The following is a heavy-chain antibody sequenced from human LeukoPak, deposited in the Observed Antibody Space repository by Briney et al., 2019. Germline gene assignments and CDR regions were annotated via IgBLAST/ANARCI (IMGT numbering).Heavy chain of an antibody. CDR2: INCNSGGT. J-gene: IGHJ5*02. CDR3: ARVASGNNYGSWFDP. CDR1: GYTFTGYY. Sequence: ASVKVSCKASGYTFTGYYMHWVRQAPGQGLEWMGFINCNSGGTNYAQRFQGRVTMTRDTSITTVYMELSRLTSDDTAVYYCARVASGNNYGSWFDPWGQGTLVTVSS. V-gene: IGHV1-2*02. D-gene: IGHD3-10*01.